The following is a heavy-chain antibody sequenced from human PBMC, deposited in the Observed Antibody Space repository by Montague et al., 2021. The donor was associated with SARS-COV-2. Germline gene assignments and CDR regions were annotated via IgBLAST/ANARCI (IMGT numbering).Heavy chain of an antibody. CDR2: IDWDDDK. Sequence: PALVKPTQTLTLTCTFSGFSLSTSGMCVSWIRQSPGKALEWLALIDWDDDKYYSTPLKTRLTISKDTSKNQVVLTMTNMDPVDTATYYCARIWGATRGDAFDIWGQGTMVTVSS. D-gene: IGHD1-26*01. CDR1: GFSLSTSGMC. J-gene: IGHJ3*02. CDR3: ARIWGATRGDAFDI. V-gene: IGHV2-70*01.